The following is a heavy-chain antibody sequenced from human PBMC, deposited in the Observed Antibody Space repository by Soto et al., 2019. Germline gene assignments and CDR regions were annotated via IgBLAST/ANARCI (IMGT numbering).Heavy chain of an antibody. J-gene: IGHJ3*02. CDR1: GYTFTGYY. D-gene: IGHD3-9*01. CDR2: INPNSGGT. CDR3: ARGIVLRYFGLPQDVDDAFGI. V-gene: IGHV1-2*04. Sequence: GASVKVSCKASGYTFTGYYMHWVRQAPGQGLEWMGWINPNSGGTNYAQKFQGWVTMTRDTSISTAYMELSRLRSDDTAVYYCARGIVLRYFGLPQDVDDAFGIWGQGTMVTVSS.